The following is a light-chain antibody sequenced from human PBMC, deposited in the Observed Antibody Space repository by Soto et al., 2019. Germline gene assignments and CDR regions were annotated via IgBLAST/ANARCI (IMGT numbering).Light chain of an antibody. CDR3: SSETSSSTLLYV. V-gene: IGLV2-14*01. CDR2: DVS. Sequence: SALTQPASVSGSPGQSITISCTGTSSDVGGYNYVSWYPQHPGKAPKLMIYDVSNRPSGVSNRFSGSKSGNTASLTISGLQAEDEADYYCSSETSSSTLLYVFGTGTKVTVL. J-gene: IGLJ1*01. CDR1: SSDVGGYNY.